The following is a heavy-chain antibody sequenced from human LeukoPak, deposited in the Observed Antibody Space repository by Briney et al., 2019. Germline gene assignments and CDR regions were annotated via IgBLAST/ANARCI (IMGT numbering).Heavy chain of an antibody. Sequence: PGGSLRLSCAASGFTFSSYAMSWVRQAPGKGLEWVSAISGSGGSTYYADSVKGRFTISRDNSKNTLYLQMNSLRAEDAAVYYCARDSMIVVVITTYWGQGTLVTVSP. CDR2: ISGSGGST. D-gene: IGHD3-22*01. V-gene: IGHV3-23*01. CDR1: GFTFSSYA. J-gene: IGHJ4*02. CDR3: ARDSMIVVVITTY.